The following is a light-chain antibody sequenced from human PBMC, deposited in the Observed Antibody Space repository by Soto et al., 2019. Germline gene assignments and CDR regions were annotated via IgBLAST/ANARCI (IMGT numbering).Light chain of an antibody. CDR1: SSDVGKYDY. CDR3: TSYSSSNTLV. V-gene: IGLV2-8*01. CDR2: EVS. Sequence: QSALTQPPSASGSPGQSVTISCTGTSSDVGKYDYVSWFQHHPGKAPKLIIYEVSKRPSGVPDRFSGSKSGNTASLTISGLQTEDEADYYCTSYSSSNTLVFGTGTKVTVL. J-gene: IGLJ1*01.